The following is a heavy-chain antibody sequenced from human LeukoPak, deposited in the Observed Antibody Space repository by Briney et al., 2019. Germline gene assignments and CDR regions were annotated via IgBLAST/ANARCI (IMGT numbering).Heavy chain of an antibody. V-gene: IGHV4-59*01. Sequence: ASETLSLTCTVPGGSISSYYWSWIRQPPGKGLEWIGYIYYSGSTNYNPSLKSRVTISVDTSKNQFSLKLSSVTAADTAVYYCASYSYYYDSSGYFDYWGQGTLVTVSS. CDR1: GGSISSYY. CDR3: ASYSYYYDSSGYFDY. D-gene: IGHD3-22*01. J-gene: IGHJ4*02. CDR2: IYYSGST.